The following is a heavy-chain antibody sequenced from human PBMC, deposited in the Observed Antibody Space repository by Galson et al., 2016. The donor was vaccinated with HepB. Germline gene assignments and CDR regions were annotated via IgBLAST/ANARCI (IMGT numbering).Heavy chain of an antibody. D-gene: IGHD5-18*01. Sequence: SLRLSCAASGFTFTSYTMHWVRQARGKGMECMAVVSFDGFNKYYTDSVKCRFTISRDNSNNTLHLQLDSLRAEDTAVYYCARDGDVDTAMVTPELGYWGQGTLVTVSS. V-gene: IGHV3-30-3*01. J-gene: IGHJ4*02. CDR3: ARDGDVDTAMVTPELGY. CDR1: GFTFTSYT. CDR2: VSFDGFNK.